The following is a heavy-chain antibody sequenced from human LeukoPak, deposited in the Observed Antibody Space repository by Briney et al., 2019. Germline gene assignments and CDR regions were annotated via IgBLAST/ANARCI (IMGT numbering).Heavy chain of an antibody. D-gene: IGHD1-26*01. J-gene: IGHJ4*02. V-gene: IGHV1-2*06. Sequence: ASVKVSCKASGYTFTGYYMHWVRQAPGQGLEWMGRINPNNGATNYAQKFQGRVTITGDTSISTAYMELSSLRSDDTAVYYCTRESRSYHGNDYWSQGTLVTVSS. CDR3: TRESRSYHGNDY. CDR2: INPNNGAT. CDR1: GYTFTGYY.